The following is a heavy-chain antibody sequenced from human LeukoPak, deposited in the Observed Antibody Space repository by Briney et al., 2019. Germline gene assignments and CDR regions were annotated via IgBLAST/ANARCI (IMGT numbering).Heavy chain of an antibody. V-gene: IGHV3-7*03. CDR1: GFTFSSYW. CDR3: ATGAGCGY. J-gene: IGHJ4*02. D-gene: IGHD6-19*01. CDR2: IKQDGSER. Sequence: GGSLRLSCAASGFTFSSYWRTWGRQATGRGLEWVANIKQDGSERNYVDSVKGRFTISRDNAKNSLYLQMNTLRDEDTAVYYCATGAGCGYWGQGTLVTVSS.